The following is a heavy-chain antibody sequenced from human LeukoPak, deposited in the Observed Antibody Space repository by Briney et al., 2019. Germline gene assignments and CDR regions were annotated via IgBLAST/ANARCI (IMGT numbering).Heavy chain of an antibody. D-gene: IGHD2-2*01. CDR3: ARSGHIVVAPGAFDI. CDR2: ISSSGSII. V-gene: IGHV3-11*04. CDR1: GFTFSDYY. Sequence: GGSLRLSCAASGFTFSDYYMSWIRQAPGKGLEWVSYISSSGSIIYYADSVKGRFTISRDNAKNSLYLQMNSLRAEDTAVYYCARSGHIVVAPGAFDIWGQGTMVTVSS. J-gene: IGHJ3*02.